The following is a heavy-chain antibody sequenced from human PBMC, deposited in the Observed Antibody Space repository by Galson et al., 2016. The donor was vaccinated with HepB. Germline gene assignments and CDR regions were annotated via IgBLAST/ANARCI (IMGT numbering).Heavy chain of an antibody. D-gene: IGHD2-15*01. CDR3: ARDVGGNYFDL. V-gene: IGHV1-18*01. CDR1: GYNFITYG. Sequence: KVSCKASGYNFITYGISWVRQAPGQGFEWIAWISSHNGKTKSAENLQGRVAMTRDKSTSTAYMELRNLTSDDTAVYYCARDVGGNYFDLWGQGSLVIVSS. CDR2: ISSHNGKT. J-gene: IGHJ4*02.